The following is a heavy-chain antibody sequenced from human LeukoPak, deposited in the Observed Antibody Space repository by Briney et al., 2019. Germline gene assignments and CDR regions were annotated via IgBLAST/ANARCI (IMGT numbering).Heavy chain of an antibody. Sequence: SGTLSLTCGVSGGSISSTNWWTWVRQPPGEGLEWIGEVELSGRTNYNPSLESRVTISVDMSANHISLKLTSVTAADTAVYYCARAAYCSGDNCHSANSYYYYGVDVWGQGTTVTVSS. CDR1: GGSISSTNW. J-gene: IGHJ6*02. CDR3: ARAAYCSGDNCHSANSYYYYGVDV. D-gene: IGHD2-15*01. CDR2: VELSGRT. V-gene: IGHV4-4*02.